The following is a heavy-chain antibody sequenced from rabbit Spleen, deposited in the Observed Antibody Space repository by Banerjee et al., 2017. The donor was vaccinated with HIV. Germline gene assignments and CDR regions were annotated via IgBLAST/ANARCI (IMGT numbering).Heavy chain of an antibody. D-gene: IGHD1-1*01. Sequence: QSLEESGGDLVKPGASLTLTCTASGFSFSSSCWLCWVRQAPGKGLEWIACIYGGNGKTYHPAGVNGRFTISKTSSTTVTLQMTSLTAADTATDFCARGNTGSGNYIYPGMDLWGQGTLVTAS. J-gene: IGHJ3*01. CDR3: ARGNTGSGNYIYPGMDL. CDR2: IYGGNGKT. V-gene: IGHV1S40*01. CDR1: GFSFSSSCW.